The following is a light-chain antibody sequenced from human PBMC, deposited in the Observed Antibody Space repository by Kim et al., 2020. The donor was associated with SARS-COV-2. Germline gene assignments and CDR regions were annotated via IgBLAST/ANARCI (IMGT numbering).Light chain of an antibody. CDR1: SSDVGVYNY. CDR3: NSYTSSSTLV. Sequence: QSALTQPASVSGSPGQSITISCTGTSSDVGVYNYVSWYQQHPGKAPKLMIYDVSDRPSGVSNRFSGSKSGNTASLTISGLQAQDEADYYCNSYTSSSTLVFGGGTKVTVL. J-gene: IGLJ2*01. CDR2: DVS. V-gene: IGLV2-14*03.